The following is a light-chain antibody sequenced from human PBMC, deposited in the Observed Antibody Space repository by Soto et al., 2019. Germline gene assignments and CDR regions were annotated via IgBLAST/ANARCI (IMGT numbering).Light chain of an antibody. CDR2: GTS. CDR3: QQFGYSLWT. Sequence: VLTQSTDTLSLSPGERATLSCRASQRVSSRFFAWYQQKPAQAPRLLIYGTSTRAAGIPDMFSGAGSGTDFTLTISRLEPEDFAVYYCQQFGYSLWTFGQGTKVEI. CDR1: QRVSSRF. J-gene: IGKJ1*01. V-gene: IGKV3-20*01.